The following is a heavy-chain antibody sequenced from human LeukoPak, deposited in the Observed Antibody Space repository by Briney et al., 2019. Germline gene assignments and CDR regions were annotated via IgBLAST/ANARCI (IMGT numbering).Heavy chain of an antibody. CDR3: ARDGRQLESHFDY. D-gene: IGHD1-1*01. CDR2: ISSSSSYI. CDR1: GFTFSDYY. Sequence: GGSLRLSCAASGFTFSDYYMSWIRQSPGKGLEWVSSISSSSSYIYYADSVKGRFTISRDNAKNSLYLQMNSLRAEDTAVYYCARDGRQLESHFDYWGQGTLVTVSS. J-gene: IGHJ4*02. V-gene: IGHV3-21*01.